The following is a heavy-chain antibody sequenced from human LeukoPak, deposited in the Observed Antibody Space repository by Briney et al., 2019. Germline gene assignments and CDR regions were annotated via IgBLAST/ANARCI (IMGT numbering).Heavy chain of an antibody. CDR1: GFTFSSYA. J-gene: IGHJ4*02. D-gene: IGHD6-19*01. CDR2: ISGSGGST. V-gene: IGHV3-23*01. Sequence: TGGSLRLSCAASGFTFSSYAMSWVRQAPGKGLVWVSAISGSGGSTYYAGSVKGRFTISRDSSNTTLYLQLNSLRAEDTAVYYCAKPIAVAGDTYYFDYWGQGTLVTVSS. CDR3: AKPIAVAGDTYYFDY.